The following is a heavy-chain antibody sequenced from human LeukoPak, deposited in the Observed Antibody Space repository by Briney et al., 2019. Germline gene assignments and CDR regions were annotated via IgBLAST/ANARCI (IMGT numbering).Heavy chain of an antibody. V-gene: IGHV1-24*01. Sequence: ASVKVSCKVSGYTLTELSMHWVRQAPGKGLEWMGGFDPEDGETIYAQKFQGRVTMTEDTSTDTAYMELSRLRSEDTAVYYYATEGLRFLEWPPRYWGQGTLVTVSS. CDR3: ATEGLRFLEWPPRY. J-gene: IGHJ4*02. CDR1: GYTLTELS. D-gene: IGHD3-3*01. CDR2: FDPEDGET.